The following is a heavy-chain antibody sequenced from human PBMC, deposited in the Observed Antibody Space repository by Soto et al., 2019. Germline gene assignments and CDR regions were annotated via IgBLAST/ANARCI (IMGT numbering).Heavy chain of an antibody. CDR2: LYYSGST. Sequence: QLQLQESGPGLVKPSETLSLTCNVSGGSISNCSYYWGWIRPPPGEGLEWIGSLYYSGSTYYNPSLKSRVTISVDTSKNQFPLKLGSVTAADTAVYYCARQELLGAKGMDVWGQGTTVTVSS. V-gene: IGHV4-39*01. J-gene: IGHJ6*02. CDR3: ARQELLGAKGMDV. CDR1: GGSISNCSYY. D-gene: IGHD1-7*01.